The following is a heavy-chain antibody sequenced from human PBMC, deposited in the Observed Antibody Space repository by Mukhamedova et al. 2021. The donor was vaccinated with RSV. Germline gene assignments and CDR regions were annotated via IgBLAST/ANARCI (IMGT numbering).Heavy chain of an antibody. V-gene: IGHV3-30-3*01. CDR2: ISYDGSNK. Sequence: GMGLDWVTFISYDGSNKYYADSVKGRFTISRDNSKNTLYLQMNSLRAEDTAVYYCTRAPWESPPYMDVWGKGTTVTVS. D-gene: IGHD1-26*01. CDR3: TRAPWESPPYMDV. J-gene: IGHJ6*03.